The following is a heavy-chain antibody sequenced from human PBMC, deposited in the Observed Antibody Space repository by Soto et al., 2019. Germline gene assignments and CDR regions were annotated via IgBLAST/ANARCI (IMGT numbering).Heavy chain of an antibody. J-gene: IGHJ4*02. CDR3: ARVYRGYSYGYYFDY. CDR2: IYHSGST. V-gene: IGHV4-38-2*01. D-gene: IGHD5-18*01. CDR1: GYSISSGYY. Sequence: SLTCAVSGYSISSGYYWGWIRQPPGKGLEWIGSIYHSGSTYYNPSLKSRVTISVDTSKNQFSLKLSSVTAADTAVYYCARVYRGYSYGYYFDYWGQG.